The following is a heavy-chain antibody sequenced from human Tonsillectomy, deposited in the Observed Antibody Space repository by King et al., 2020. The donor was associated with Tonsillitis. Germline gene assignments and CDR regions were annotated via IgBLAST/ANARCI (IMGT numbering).Heavy chain of an antibody. Sequence: VQLVESGAEVKKPGESLKISCKGSGYSFTSYWIGWVRQMPGKGLDGMGIIYPGDSDTSYSPSFQGQVTISADKSISTAYLQWSSLKASDTAMYYCARQGWEPRDAFDIWGQGTMVTVSS. J-gene: IGHJ3*02. D-gene: IGHD1-26*01. CDR1: GYSFTSYW. CDR2: IYPGDSDT. V-gene: IGHV5-51*01. CDR3: ARQGWEPRDAFDI.